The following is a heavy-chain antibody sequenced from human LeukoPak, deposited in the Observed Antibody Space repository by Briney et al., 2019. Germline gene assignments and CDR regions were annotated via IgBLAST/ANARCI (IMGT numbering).Heavy chain of an antibody. CDR3: AKSRILTGYYSGSFDY. CDR2: ISWNSGSI. CDR1: GFTLDDYA. J-gene: IGHJ4*02. Sequence: GGSLRLSCAASGFTLDDYAMHWVRQAPGKGLEWVSGISWNSGSIGYADSVKGRFTISRDNAKNSLYLQMNSLRAEDTALYYCAKSRILTGYYSGSFDYWGQGTLVTVSS. D-gene: IGHD3-9*01. V-gene: IGHV3-9*01.